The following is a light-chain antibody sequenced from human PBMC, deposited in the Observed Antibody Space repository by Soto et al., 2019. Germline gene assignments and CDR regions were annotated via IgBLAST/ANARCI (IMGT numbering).Light chain of an antibody. CDR2: STN. Sequence: QTVVTQEPSFSVSPGRTVTLTCGLSSGSVSTSYYPSWYQQTPGQAPRTLIYSTNTRSSGVPDRFSGSILGNKAALTITGAQADDESDYSCVLYMGSGIWVFGGGTQLTV. CDR1: SGSVSTSYY. CDR3: VLYMGSGIWV. V-gene: IGLV8-61*01. J-gene: IGLJ3*02.